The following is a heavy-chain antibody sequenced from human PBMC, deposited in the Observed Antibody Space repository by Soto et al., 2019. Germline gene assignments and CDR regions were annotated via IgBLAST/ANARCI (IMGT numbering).Heavy chain of an antibody. CDR3: ARGYESSGYYSSFFDY. CDR1: GGSISSYY. CDR2: IYYSGST. D-gene: IGHD3-22*01. Sequence: SETLSLTCTVSGGSISSYYWSWIRQPPGKGLEWIGYIYYSGSTNYNPSLKSRVTISVDTSKNQFSLKLSSVTAADTAVYYCARGYESSGYYSSFFDYWGQGTLVTVSS. V-gene: IGHV4-59*01. J-gene: IGHJ4*02.